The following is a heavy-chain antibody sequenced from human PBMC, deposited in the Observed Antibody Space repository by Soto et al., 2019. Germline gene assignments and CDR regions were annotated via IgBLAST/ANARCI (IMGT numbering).Heavy chain of an antibody. J-gene: IGHJ4*02. D-gene: IGHD1-7*01. V-gene: IGHV4-34*01. Sequence: PSETLSLTCAVYGGSFSGYYWSWIRQPPGKGLEWIGEINHSGSTNYNPSLKSRVTISVDTSKNQFSLKLSSVTAADTAVYYCARGTGTTPIDYWGQGTLVTVSS. CDR2: INHSGST. CDR1: GGSFSGYY. CDR3: ARGTGTTPIDY.